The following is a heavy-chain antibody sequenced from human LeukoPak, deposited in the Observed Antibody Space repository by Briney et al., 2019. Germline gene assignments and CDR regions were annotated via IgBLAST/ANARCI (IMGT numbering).Heavy chain of an antibody. D-gene: IGHD5-18*01. Sequence: SETLSLTCAVSGGSISSYYWTWIRQPPGKGLEWIGYSSNSGSTKYNSSLKSRVTILVDTSKNQFSLRLTSVTAADTAVYYCARGASGYSYGWGQGTLVTVSS. CDR2: SSNSGST. V-gene: IGHV4-59*01. CDR3: ARGASGYSYG. CDR1: GGSISSYY. J-gene: IGHJ4*02.